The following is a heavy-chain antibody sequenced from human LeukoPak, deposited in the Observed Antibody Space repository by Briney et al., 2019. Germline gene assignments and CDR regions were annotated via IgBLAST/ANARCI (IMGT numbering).Heavy chain of an antibody. CDR2: ISWNSGSI. Sequence: GGSLRLSCAASGFTFDDYAMHWVRQAPGKGLEWVSGISWNSGSIGYADSVKGRFTISRDNAKNSLYLQMNSLRAEDTALYFCAKSCSCSGGNCYPRFYFDYWGQGTLVTVSS. D-gene: IGHD2-15*01. J-gene: IGHJ4*02. V-gene: IGHV3-9*01. CDR3: AKSCSCSGGNCYPRFYFDY. CDR1: GFTFDDYA.